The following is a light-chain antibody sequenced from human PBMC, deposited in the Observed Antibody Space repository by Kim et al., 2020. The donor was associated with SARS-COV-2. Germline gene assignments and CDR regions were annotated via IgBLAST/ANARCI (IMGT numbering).Light chain of an antibody. CDR3: QQHNAYPPT. Sequence: DIQLTQSPSFLSASVGVRVTISCRPSQAIGRSLAWYQQKPGKAPRLLIYDASTLQRGVPAGFSGSASGTEFTLTISSLQPEDFATYYGQQHNAYPPTFGGGTEVEIK. V-gene: IGKV1-9*01. CDR1: QAIGRS. CDR2: DAS. J-gene: IGKJ4*01.